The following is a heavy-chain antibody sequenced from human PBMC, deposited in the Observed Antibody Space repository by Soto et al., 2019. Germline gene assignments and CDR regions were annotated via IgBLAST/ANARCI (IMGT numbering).Heavy chain of an antibody. Sequence: QVQLVESGGGVVQPGRSLRLSCAASGFTFSSYGMHWVRQAPGKGLEWVAVIWYDGSNKYYADSVKGRFTISRDNSKNTLYLQMNSLRAEDTAVYYCARDPYSSGDYGMDVWGQGTTVTVSS. D-gene: IGHD6-19*01. CDR3: ARDPYSSGDYGMDV. V-gene: IGHV3-33*01. CDR2: IWYDGSNK. J-gene: IGHJ6*02. CDR1: GFTFSSYG.